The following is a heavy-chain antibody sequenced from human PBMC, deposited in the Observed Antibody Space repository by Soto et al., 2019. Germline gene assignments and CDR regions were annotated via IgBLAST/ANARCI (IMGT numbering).Heavy chain of an antibody. CDR3: ARFLTFSYGMDV. D-gene: IGHD3-16*01. CDR2: IFSNDEK. J-gene: IGHJ6*02. CDR1: GFSLSNARMG. Sequence: VPTLVNPTETLTLTCTVSGFSLSNARMGVSWIRQPPGKALEWLAHIFSNDEKSYSTSLKSRLTISKDTSKSQVVLTMTNMDPVDTATYYCARFLTFSYGMDVWGQGTTVTVSS. V-gene: IGHV2-26*01.